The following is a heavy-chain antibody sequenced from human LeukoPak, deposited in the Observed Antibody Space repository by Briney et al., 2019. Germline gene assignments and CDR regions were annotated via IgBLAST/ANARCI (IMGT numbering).Heavy chain of an antibody. Sequence: PSETLSLTCTVSGGSISSSSYYWGWIRQPPGKGLEWIGSIYYSGSTYYNPSLKSRVTISVDTSKNQFSLKLSSVTAADTAVYYCARSGPKDSGSQVAYYYYYMDVWGKGTTVTVSS. CDR3: ARSGPKDSGSQVAYYYYYMDV. CDR1: GGSISSSSYY. D-gene: IGHD3-10*01. J-gene: IGHJ6*03. CDR2: IYYSGST. V-gene: IGHV4-39*07.